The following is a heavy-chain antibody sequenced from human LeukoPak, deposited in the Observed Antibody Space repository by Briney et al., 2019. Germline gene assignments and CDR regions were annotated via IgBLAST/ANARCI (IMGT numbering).Heavy chain of an antibody. CDR1: GGSISSGDYY. CDR2: IYYSGST. D-gene: IGHD4-11*01. J-gene: IGHJ3*02. CDR3: ARARTVTTSPDALDI. Sequence: PSETLSLTCTVSGGSISSGDYYWSWIRQPPGKGLEWIGYIYYSGSTYYNPSLKSRVTISVDTSKNQFSLKLSSVTAADTAVYYCARARTVTTSPDALDIWGQGTMVTVSS. V-gene: IGHV4-30-4*08.